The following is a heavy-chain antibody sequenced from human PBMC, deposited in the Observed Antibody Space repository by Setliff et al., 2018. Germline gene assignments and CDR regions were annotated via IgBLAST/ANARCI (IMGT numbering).Heavy chain of an antibody. V-gene: IGHV3-7*01. CDR1: GFSYSNCW. J-gene: IGHJ4*02. Sequence: PGGSLRLSCTASGFSYSNCWVSWVRQAPGKGLEWLASINPHASEKYYVDSVEGRFTISRDNAKDSLSLQMNNLSAEDTAVYYCAKVPNSGGYAGPFDFWGQGTLVTVSS. D-gene: IGHD5-12*01. CDR3: AKVPNSGGYAGPFDF. CDR2: INPHASEK.